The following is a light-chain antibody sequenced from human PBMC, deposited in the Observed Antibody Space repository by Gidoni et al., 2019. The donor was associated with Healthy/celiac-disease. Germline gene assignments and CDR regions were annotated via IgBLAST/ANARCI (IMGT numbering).Light chain of an antibody. Sequence: DIVMTQSTDSLAVSLGERTTINCKSSQRVLYSSNNKNYLAWYQQKPGHPPKLLIYWASTPAAGVPDRFSGSGSGTDFTLTISSLQAEDVAVYYCQQYYSTPFTFGPXTKVDIK. CDR3: QQYYSTPFT. V-gene: IGKV4-1*01. CDR1: QRVLYSSNNKNY. J-gene: IGKJ3*01. CDR2: WAS.